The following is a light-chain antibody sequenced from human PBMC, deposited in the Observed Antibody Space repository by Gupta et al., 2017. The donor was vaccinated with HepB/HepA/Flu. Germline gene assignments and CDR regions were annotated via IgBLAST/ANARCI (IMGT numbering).Light chain of an antibody. Sequence: QSALTQPRSVSGSPGQSVTISCIGTSSDVGVYNFVSWYQQHPGKAPKLMIYDVTKRPSGVPDRFSGSKSGNTASLAXSXLQAEDXADYYCCSYVGSYIWVFGGGTKLTVL. V-gene: IGLV2-11*01. J-gene: IGLJ3*02. CDR2: DVT. CDR1: SSDVGVYNF. CDR3: CSYVGSYIWV.